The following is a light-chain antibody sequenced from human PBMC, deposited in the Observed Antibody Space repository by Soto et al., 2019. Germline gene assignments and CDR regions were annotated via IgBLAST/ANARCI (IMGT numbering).Light chain of an antibody. CDR3: QQYNNWTWT. Sequence: ETVMTQSPATLPVSPGERATLSCRASQSVRSNLAWYQQKPGQAPRLLIYGASTRATGIPARFSGSGSGTEFTLTISSLQSEDFAVYYCQQYNNWTWTFGQGTKVQIK. CDR2: GAS. J-gene: IGKJ1*01. CDR1: QSVRSN. V-gene: IGKV3-15*01.